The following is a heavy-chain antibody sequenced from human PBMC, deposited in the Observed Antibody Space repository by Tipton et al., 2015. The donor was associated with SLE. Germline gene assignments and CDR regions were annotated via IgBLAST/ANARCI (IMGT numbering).Heavy chain of an antibody. J-gene: IGHJ3*02. V-gene: IGHV4-39*07. D-gene: IGHD6-13*01. CDR3: ARVVYSFSDAFDI. CDR2: IYYSGIT. CDR1: GGTVSSSNHY. Sequence: TLSHTCTVSGGTVSSSNHYWGWIRQPPGKGLEWIGSIYYSGITYYSPSLKSRATISVDTAKNQFSLRLTSLTAAETAVYYCARVVYSFSDAFDIWGQGTLVTVSS.